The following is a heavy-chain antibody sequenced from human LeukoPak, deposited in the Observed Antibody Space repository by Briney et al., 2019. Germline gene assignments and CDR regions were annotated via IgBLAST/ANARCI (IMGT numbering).Heavy chain of an antibody. D-gene: IGHD3-9*01. CDR1: GYTFTGYY. J-gene: IGHJ6*03. V-gene: IGHV1-2*02. Sequence: ASVKVSCKASGYTFTGYYMHWVRQAPGQGLEWMGWINPNSGGTNYAQKFQGRVTMTRDTSISTAYMELSRLRSDDTAVYYCARESILTGYYYYYYMDVWGKGTTVTISS. CDR2: INPNSGGT. CDR3: ARESILTGYYYYYYMDV.